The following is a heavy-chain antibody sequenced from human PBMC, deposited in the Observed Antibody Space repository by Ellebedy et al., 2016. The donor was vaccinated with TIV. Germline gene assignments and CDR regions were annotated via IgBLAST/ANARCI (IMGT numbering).Heavy chain of an antibody. CDR3: ARDGGTHDY. V-gene: IGHV1-8*01. Sequence: ASVKVSCXASGYIFISYNLNWVRQATGQGLEWMGWMNPNSGKTGYAQKFQGRVTMTRDTSTNTAYMELSSLRYEDTAVYYCARDGGTHDYWGQGTQVTVSS. CDR2: MNPNSGKT. J-gene: IGHJ4*02. D-gene: IGHD3-3*01. CDR1: GYIFISYN.